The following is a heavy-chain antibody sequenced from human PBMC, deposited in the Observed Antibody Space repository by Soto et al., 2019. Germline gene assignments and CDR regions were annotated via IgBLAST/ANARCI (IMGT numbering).Heavy chain of an antibody. CDR1: AGSISGYY. Sequence: QVQLQESGPGLVKPSETLSLTCTVSAGSISGYYWSWIRQPPGKGLECIGYISDTGSTNYSPSLKSRGTLSVDTSKHQFSLKLTSMTAADTAVYYCPRRRPWELYDYWGQGTLVTVSS. D-gene: IGHD1-26*01. J-gene: IGHJ4*02. CDR2: ISDTGST. CDR3: PRRRPWELYDY. V-gene: IGHV4-59*01.